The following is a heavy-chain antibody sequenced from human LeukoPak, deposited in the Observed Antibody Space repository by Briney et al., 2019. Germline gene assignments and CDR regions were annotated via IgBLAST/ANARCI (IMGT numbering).Heavy chain of an antibody. CDR1: GFTFSSYS. D-gene: IGHD2-21*02. J-gene: IGHJ3*02. CDR3: ARACGGDCYDAFDI. Sequence: GGSLRLSCAASGFTFSSYSMNWVRQAPGKGLEWVSSISSSSSYIYYADSVKGRFTISRDNAKNSLYLQMNSLRAEDTAVYYCARACGGDCYDAFDIWGQGTMVTVSS. CDR2: ISSSSSYI. V-gene: IGHV3-21*01.